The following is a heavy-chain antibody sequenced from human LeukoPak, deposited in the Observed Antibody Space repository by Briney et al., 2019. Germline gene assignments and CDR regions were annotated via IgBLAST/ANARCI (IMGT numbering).Heavy chain of an antibody. CDR2: IYYSGST. V-gene: IGHV4-59*08. CDR1: GGSINNYW. J-gene: IGHJ4*02. Sequence: SETLSLTCSVSGGSINNYWWNWIRQPPGKGLEWIGYIYYSGSTSYNPSLKSRLTISVDTSKNQFSLKLSSVTAADTAVHYCARSIAAAVFDYWGQGTLVTVSS. D-gene: IGHD6-13*01. CDR3: ARSIAAAVFDY.